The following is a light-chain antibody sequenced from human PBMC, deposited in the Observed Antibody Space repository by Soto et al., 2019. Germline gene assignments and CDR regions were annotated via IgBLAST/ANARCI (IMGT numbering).Light chain of an antibody. CDR2: KAS. J-gene: IGKJ1*01. CDR1: QSISTY. CDR3: QQYNSYTWT. Sequence: DIQMTQSPSTLSASVGDRVTITCRARQSISTYLAWYQQKPGKAPKLLIYKASSLHSGVPSRFSGSGSGTAFSLTISSLHPDDFATYYCQQYNSYTWTFGQGTRVEIK. V-gene: IGKV1-5*03.